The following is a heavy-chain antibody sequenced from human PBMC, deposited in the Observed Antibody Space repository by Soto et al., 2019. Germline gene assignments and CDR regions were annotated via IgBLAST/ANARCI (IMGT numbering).Heavy chain of an antibody. CDR2: INAGTGNT. CDR1: GYTFTSYA. Sequence: QVQLVQSGAEEKKPGASVKVSCKASGYTFTSYAMHWVRQAPGQRLEWMGWINAGTGNTKYSQKFQGRVTITRDTSASTAYMELSSLRAEDTAVYYCASESYGGECDYWGQGTLVTVSS. D-gene: IGHD4-17*01. V-gene: IGHV1-3*05. J-gene: IGHJ4*02. CDR3: ASESYGGECDY.